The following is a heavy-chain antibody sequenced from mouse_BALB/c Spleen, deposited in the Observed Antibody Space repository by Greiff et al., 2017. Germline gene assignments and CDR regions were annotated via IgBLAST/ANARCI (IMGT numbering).Heavy chain of an antibody. Sequence: QVQLKQSGAELVKPGASVKLSCKASGYTFTSYYMYWVKQRPGRGLEWIGEINPSNGGTNFNEKFKSKATLTVDKSSSTAYRQLSSLTSEYSAVYYCTRSTMITRDFDDWGQGTTLTVSS. CDR1: GYTFTSYY. CDR2: INPSNGGT. J-gene: IGHJ2*01. D-gene: IGHD2-4*01. CDR3: TRSTMITRDFDD. V-gene: IGHV1S81*02.